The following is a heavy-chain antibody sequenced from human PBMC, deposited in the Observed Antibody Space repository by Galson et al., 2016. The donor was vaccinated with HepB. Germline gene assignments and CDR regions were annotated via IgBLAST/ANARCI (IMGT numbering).Heavy chain of an antibody. J-gene: IGHJ4*02. CDR1: GFAFSDYS. V-gene: IGHV3-48*01. D-gene: IGHD3-16*02. Sequence: SLRLSCAVSGFAFSDYSMHWVRQAPGKGLEWISYIGSTGSTKYYADSVKGRFSISRDSAKNSLYLQMDSLRAEDTAVYYCARVLDDLNWGSYLWADSWGQGTLVTFSS. CDR2: IGSTGSTK. CDR3: ARVLDDLNWGSYLWADS.